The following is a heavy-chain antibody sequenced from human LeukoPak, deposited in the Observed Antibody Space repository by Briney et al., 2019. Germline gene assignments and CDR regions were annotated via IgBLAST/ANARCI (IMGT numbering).Heavy chain of an antibody. J-gene: IGHJ6*02. D-gene: IGHD3-10*01. CDR3: AKDMYGSGSLDV. CDR1: GFTFSSYG. CDR2: ISYDGSNK. Sequence: GSLRLSCAASGFTFSSYGMHWVRQAPGKGLEWVAVISYDGSNKYYADSVKGRFTISRDNSKNTLYLQMNSLRAEDTAVYYCAKDMYGSGSLDVWGQGTTVTVSS. V-gene: IGHV3-30*18.